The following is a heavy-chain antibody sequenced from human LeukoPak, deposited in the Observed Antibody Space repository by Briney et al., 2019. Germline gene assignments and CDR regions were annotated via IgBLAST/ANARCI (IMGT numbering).Heavy chain of an antibody. J-gene: IGHJ6*03. Sequence: SVKVSCKASGGTFSSYAISWVRQAPGQGLEWMGGIIPIFGTANYAQKFQGRVTITADESTSTAYMELSSLRSEDTAVYYCARHYDYGDYYYYYMDVWGKGTTVTVSS. V-gene: IGHV1-69*13. CDR3: ARHYDYGDYYYYYMDV. CDR2: IIPIFGTA. CDR1: GGTFSSYA. D-gene: IGHD4-17*01.